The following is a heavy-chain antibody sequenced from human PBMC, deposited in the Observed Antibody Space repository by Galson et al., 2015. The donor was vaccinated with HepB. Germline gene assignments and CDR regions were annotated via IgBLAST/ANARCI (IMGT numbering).Heavy chain of an antibody. Sequence: QSGAEVKKPGESLRISCKGSGYSFSNYWISWVRQMPGKGLQWMGRIDVSDSYTDYNPSFQGHVTISADKSISTAFLQWGSLKASDTAIYYCARLRQHGKFKGTGDYWGQGTLVTVSS. J-gene: IGHJ4*02. V-gene: IGHV5-10-1*01. D-gene: IGHD1-26*01. CDR2: IDVSDSYT. CDR1: GYSFSNYW. CDR3: ARLRQHGKFKGTGDY.